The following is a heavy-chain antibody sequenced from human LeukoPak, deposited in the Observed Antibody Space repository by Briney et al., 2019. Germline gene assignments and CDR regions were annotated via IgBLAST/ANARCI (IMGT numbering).Heavy chain of an antibody. CDR2: ISGSGLST. Sequence: GGSLRLSCAASGFSFSNYAISWIRQAPGKGLEWVSAISGSGLSTSYADSVKGRFTISRDNSKNTLYLQMNSLRAEDTAVYYCAKDRIRYDYWGQGTLSPSPQ. CDR3: AKDRIRYDY. V-gene: IGHV3-23*01. J-gene: IGHJ4*02. D-gene: IGHD3-16*01. CDR1: GFSFSNYA.